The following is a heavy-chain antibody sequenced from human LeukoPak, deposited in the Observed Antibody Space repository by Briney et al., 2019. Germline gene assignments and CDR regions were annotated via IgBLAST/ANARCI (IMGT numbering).Heavy chain of an antibody. V-gene: IGHV3-30-3*01. CDR2: ISYDGSNK. CDR1: GFTFSSYA. Sequence: GRSLRLSCAASGFTFSSYAMHWVRQAPGKGLEWVAVISYDGSNKYYADSVKGRFTISRDNSKNTLYLQMNSLRAEDTAVYYCARDPPIFYWGQGTLATVSS. D-gene: IGHD2/OR15-2a*01. J-gene: IGHJ4*02. CDR3: ARDPPIFY.